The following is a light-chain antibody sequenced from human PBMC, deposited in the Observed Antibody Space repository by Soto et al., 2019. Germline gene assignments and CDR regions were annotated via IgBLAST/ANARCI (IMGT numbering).Light chain of an antibody. CDR2: DAS. J-gene: IGKJ4*01. V-gene: IGKV3D-20*02. CDR1: QSLSILLGCDY. Sequence: EIVLPQSPATLSLSPGERATLSCRASQSLSILLGCDYLSWCQHKPGQAPRLLISDASSRATGIPARFNGSGSWTDITLTISRLEPEDFGVYYCQHRTGSFGGGTKVDIK. CDR3: QHRTGS.